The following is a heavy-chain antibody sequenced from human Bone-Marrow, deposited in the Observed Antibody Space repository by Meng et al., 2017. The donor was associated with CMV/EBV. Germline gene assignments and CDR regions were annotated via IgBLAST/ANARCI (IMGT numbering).Heavy chain of an antibody. V-gene: IGHV1-69*10. J-gene: IGHJ5*02. D-gene: IGHD2-2*01. Sequence: SVKVSCKASGGTFSSYAISWVRQAPGQGLEWMGGIIPILGIANYAQKFQGRVTITADKSTSTAYMELSSLRSEDTAVYYCARHHRTGRPGCSSTSCYPYWFDPRGQGILVTVSS. CDR3: ARHHRTGRPGCSSTSCYPYWFDP. CDR2: IIPILGIA. CDR1: GGTFSSYA.